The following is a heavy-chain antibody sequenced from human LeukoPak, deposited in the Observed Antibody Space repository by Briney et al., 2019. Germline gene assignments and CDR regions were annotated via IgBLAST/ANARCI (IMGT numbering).Heavy chain of an antibody. Sequence: SETLSLPCTVSGGSISSSSYYWGWIRQPPGKGLVWIGSIYYSGSTYYNPSLKSRVTISVDTSKNQFSLKLSSVTAADTAMYYCARQIVVVPAAILGWFDPWGQGTLVTVSS. CDR3: ARQIVVVPAAILGWFDP. J-gene: IGHJ5*02. V-gene: IGHV4-39*01. CDR2: IYYSGST. CDR1: GGSISSSSYY. D-gene: IGHD2-2*02.